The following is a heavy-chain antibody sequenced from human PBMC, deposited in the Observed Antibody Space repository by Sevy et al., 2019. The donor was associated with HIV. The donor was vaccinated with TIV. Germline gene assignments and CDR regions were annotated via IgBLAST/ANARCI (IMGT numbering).Heavy chain of an antibody. J-gene: IGHJ6*02. V-gene: IGHV1-18*04. D-gene: IGHD3-3*01. CDR1: GYTFTSYG. Sequence: ASVKVSCKASGYTFTSYGISWVRQAPGQGLEWMGWISAYNGNTNYAQKLQGRVTMTTDTSTSTAYMERRSLRSNDTAVYYCAREADYDFWSGYYTFGGMDVWGQGTTVTVSS. CDR3: AREADYDFWSGYYTFGGMDV. CDR2: ISAYNGNT.